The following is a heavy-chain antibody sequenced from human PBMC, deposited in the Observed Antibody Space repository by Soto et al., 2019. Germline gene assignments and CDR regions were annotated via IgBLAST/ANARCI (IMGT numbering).Heavy chain of an antibody. CDR2: FDPEKGKR. D-gene: IGHD3-10*01. V-gene: IGHV1-24*01. CDR1: VYTFTDLS. J-gene: IGHJ4*02. CDR3: AASILRVWELPHFDY. Sequence: QVPLVQSGAEVKKPGASVKVSCKVSVYTFTDLSMHWVRQAPGEGLEWMGGFDPEKGKRIYAQNFQGRVTMTEDTSTGTAYMELSSLRSDDTAVYYCAASILRVWELPHFDYWGQGTLVSVSS.